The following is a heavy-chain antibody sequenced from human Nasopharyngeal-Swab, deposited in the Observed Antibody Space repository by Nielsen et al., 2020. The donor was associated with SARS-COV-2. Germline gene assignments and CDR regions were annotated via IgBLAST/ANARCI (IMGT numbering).Heavy chain of an antibody. J-gene: IGHJ6*02. CDR2: INPNSGGT. V-gene: IGHV1-2*06. CDR1: GYTFTGYY. CDR3: ARESVDGPYYYYGMDV. Sequence: ASVKVSCKASGYTFTGYYMHWVRQAPGQGLEWMGRINPNSGGTNYAQKFQGRVTMTRDTSISTAYMELSRLRSGDTAVYYCARESVDGPYYYYGMDVWGQGTTVTVSS.